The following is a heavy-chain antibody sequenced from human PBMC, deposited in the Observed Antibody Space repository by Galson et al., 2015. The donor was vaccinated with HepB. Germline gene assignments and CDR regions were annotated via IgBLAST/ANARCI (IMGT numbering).Heavy chain of an antibody. V-gene: IGHV3-66*01. Sequence: SLRLSCAASGFTVSSNYMSWVRQAPGKGLEWVSVIYSGGSTYYADSVKGRFTISRDNSKNTLYLQMNSLRAEDTAVYYCARTGNTATVVADAFDIWGQGTMVTVSS. CDR3: ARTGNTATVVADAFDI. J-gene: IGHJ3*02. D-gene: IGHD5-18*01. CDR2: IYSGGST. CDR1: GFTVSSNY.